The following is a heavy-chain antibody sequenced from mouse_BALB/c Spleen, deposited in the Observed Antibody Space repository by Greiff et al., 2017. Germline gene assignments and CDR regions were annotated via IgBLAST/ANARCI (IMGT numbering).Heavy chain of an antibody. CDR1: GFTFSSYA. V-gene: IGHV5-9-4*01. CDR2: ISSGGSYT. J-gene: IGHJ3*01. Sequence: EVKLVESGGGLVKPGGSLKLSCAASGFTFSSYAMSWVRQSPEKRLEWVAEISSGGSYTYYPDTVTGRFTISRDNAKNTLYLEMSSLRSEDTAMYYCARGGYDGSAWFAYWGQGTLVTVSA. D-gene: IGHD2-14*01. CDR3: ARGGYDGSAWFAY.